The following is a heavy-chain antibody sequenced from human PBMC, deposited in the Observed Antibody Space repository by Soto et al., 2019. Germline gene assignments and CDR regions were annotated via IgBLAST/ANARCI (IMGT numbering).Heavy chain of an antibody. CDR1: GGTFSSYA. J-gene: IGHJ3*02. CDR2: IIPIFGTA. CDR3: ARAPGYSAAFDI. Sequence: SVKVSCKASGGTFSSYAISWVRQAPGQGLEWMGGIIPIFGTANYAQKFQGRVTITADESTSTAYMELSSLRSEDAAVYYCARAPGYSAAFDIWGQGTMVTVSS. D-gene: IGHD3-22*01. V-gene: IGHV1-69*13.